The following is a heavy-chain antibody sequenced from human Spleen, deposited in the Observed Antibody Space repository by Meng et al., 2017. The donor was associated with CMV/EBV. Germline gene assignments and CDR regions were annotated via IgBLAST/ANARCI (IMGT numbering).Heavy chain of an antibody. CDR1: GYTFAGYD. Sequence: SCKTSGYTFAGYDNRWVRQAPGQGREWMGRINTDSGGTIYAQKFQGRVTMTRDTAISTAYMEVRRLRSDDTAVYYCARSDEWERFDYWGQGTLVTVSS. CDR3: ARSDEWERFDY. V-gene: IGHV1-2*06. CDR2: INTDSGGT. D-gene: IGHD1-26*01. J-gene: IGHJ4*02.